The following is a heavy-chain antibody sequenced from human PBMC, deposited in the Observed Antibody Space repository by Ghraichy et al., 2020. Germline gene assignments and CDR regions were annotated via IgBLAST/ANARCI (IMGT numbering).Heavy chain of an antibody. CDR3: ARDGAMGWFDP. V-gene: IGHV3-7*03. CDR2: IKQDGSEK. CDR1: GFTFSSYW. D-gene: IGHD1-26*01. J-gene: IGHJ5*02. Sequence: LSLTCAASGFTFSSYWMSWVRQAPGKGLEWVANIKQDGSEKYYVDSVKGRFTISRDNAKNSLYLQMNSLRAEDTAVYYCARDGAMGWFDPWGQGTLVTVSS.